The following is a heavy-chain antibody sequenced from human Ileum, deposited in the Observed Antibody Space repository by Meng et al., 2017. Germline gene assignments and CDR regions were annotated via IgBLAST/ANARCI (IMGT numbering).Heavy chain of an antibody. CDR2: INPNSGGT. Sequence: QVQLVQSGAEVKKPGASVKVSCKASGYTFTGYYMHWVRQAPGQGLEWMGRINPNSGGTNYAQKFQGRVTMTRDTSISTAYMELSRLRSDDTAVYYCATARSETYYYDSSGYLPSDYWGQGTLVTVSS. CDR3: ATARSETYYYDSSGYLPSDY. J-gene: IGHJ4*02. V-gene: IGHV1-2*06. CDR1: GYTFTGYY. D-gene: IGHD3-22*01.